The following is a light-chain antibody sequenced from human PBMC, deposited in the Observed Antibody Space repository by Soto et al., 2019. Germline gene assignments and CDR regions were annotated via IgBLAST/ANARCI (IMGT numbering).Light chain of an antibody. CDR3: QQHNNWPPIT. CDR2: GSS. V-gene: IGKV3-15*01. J-gene: IGKJ5*01. Sequence: EIGMTQSTATLSVSPGERVTLSCRASQSVSNNLVWYQQKLGQAPRLLMYGSSIRATGIPARFSGSGSGTEFTLTISSLQSEDFAVYYCQQHNNWPPITFGQGTRLEI. CDR1: QSVSNN.